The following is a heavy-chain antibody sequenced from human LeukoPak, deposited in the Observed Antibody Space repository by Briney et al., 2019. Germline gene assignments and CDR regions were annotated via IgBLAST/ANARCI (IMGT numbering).Heavy chain of an antibody. D-gene: IGHD4-17*01. J-gene: IGHJ4*02. CDR3: ARLMTTVTTLVVGLDY. V-gene: IGHV4-39*01. CDR1: GGSISSSSYY. CDR2: IYYSGST. Sequence: SETLSLTCTVPGGSISSSSYYWGWIRQPPGKGLEWIGSIYYSGSTYYNPSLKSRVTISVDTSKNQFSLKLSSVTAADTAVYYCARLMTTVTTLVVGLDYWGQGTLVTVSS.